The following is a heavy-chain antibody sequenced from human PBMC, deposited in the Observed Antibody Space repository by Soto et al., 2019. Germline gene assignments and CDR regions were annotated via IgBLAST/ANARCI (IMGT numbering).Heavy chain of an antibody. CDR1: GYTFTGYY. J-gene: IGHJ4*02. V-gene: IGHV1-2*04. CDR3: ARVGVGQNYYDSSGYYYDY. D-gene: IGHD3-22*01. Sequence: ASVKVSCKASGYTFTGYYMHWVRQAPGQGLEWMGWINPNSGGTNYAQKFQGWVTMTRDTSISTAYMELSRLRSDDTAVYYCARVGVGQNYYDSSGYYYDYWGQGTLVTVSS. CDR2: INPNSGGT.